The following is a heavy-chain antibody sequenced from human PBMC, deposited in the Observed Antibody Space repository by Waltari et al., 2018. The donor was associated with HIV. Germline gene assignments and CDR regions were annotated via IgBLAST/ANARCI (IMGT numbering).Heavy chain of an antibody. CDR3: TREDYGYY. V-gene: IGHV3-49*03. D-gene: IGHD4-17*01. CDR2: IRSETHGGTT. Sequence: EVQLVESGGGLVQPGRSLRLSCTASGFTFGDYVMSWFRQALGTGPEWVGFIRSETHGGTTEYAASVKGRFTIARDDSKSIAYLQMNSLKTEDTAVYFCTREDYGYYWGQGTLVTVSS. J-gene: IGHJ4*02. CDR1: GFTFGDYV.